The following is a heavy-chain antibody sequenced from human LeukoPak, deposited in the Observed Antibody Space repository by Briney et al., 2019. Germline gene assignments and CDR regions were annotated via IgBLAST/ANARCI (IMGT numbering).Heavy chain of an antibody. V-gene: IGHV1-46*01. CDR2: INPSGGST. CDR3: ARGGASQYYMDV. Sequence: ASVKVSCKASGYTFTSYYMHWVRQAPAQGLEGMGIINPSGGSTSYAQKIQGRVTITRDTSTSTVYVELSSLRSEDSAVYYCARGGASQYYMDVWGKGTTVTVSS. J-gene: IGHJ6*03. D-gene: IGHD6-25*01. CDR1: GYTFTSYY.